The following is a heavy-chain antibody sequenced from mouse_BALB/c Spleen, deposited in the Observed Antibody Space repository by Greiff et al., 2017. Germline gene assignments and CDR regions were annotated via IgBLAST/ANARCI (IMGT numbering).Heavy chain of an antibody. CDR1: GFTFSSYA. CDR2: ISSGGSYT. V-gene: IGHV5-9-3*01. Sequence: EVKLMESGGGLVKPGGSLKLSCAASGFTFSSYAMSWVRQTPEKRLEWVATISSGGSYTYYPDSVKGRFTISRDNAKNTLYLQMSSLRSEDTAMYYCARDLDYYAMDYWGQGTSVTVSS. CDR3: ARDLDYYAMDY. J-gene: IGHJ4*01.